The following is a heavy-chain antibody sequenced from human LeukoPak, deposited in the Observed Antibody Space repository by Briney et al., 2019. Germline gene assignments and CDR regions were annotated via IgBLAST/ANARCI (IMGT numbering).Heavy chain of an antibody. D-gene: IGHD1-26*01. Sequence: VASVKVSCKVSGYTLTELSMHWVRQAPGKGLEWMGGFDPEDGETIYAQKFQGRVTMTEDTSTDTAYMELSSLRSEDTAVYYCATALVGAGYYYMDVWGKGTTVTISS. J-gene: IGHJ6*03. CDR2: FDPEDGET. V-gene: IGHV1-24*01. CDR1: GYTLTELS. CDR3: ATALVGAGYYYMDV.